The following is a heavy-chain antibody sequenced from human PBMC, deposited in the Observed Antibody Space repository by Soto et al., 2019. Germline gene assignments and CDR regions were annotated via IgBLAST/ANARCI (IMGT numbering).Heavy chain of an antibody. CDR2: IYYSGST. V-gene: IGHV4-31*03. J-gene: IGHJ5*02. D-gene: IGHD6-6*01. CDR3: ARVNRRQLAKINWFDP. CDR1: GGSISSGGYY. Sequence: SETLSLTCTVSGGSISSGGYYWSWIRQHPGKGLEWIGYIYYSGSTYYNPSLKSRVTISVDTSKNQFSLKLSSVTAADTAVYYCARVNRRQLAKINWFDPWGQGTLVTVS.